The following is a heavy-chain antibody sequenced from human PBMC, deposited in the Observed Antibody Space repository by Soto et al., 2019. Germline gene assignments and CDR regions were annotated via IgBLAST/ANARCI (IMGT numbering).Heavy chain of an antibody. V-gene: IGHV3-7*01. CDR3: SRSLDS. Sequence: GGSLRLSCAASGVTFSTYWRDWVRQTPGKGLEWVGNINQDGSKKNYVDSVKGRFSISRDNANNLLYSQMSSLTAEASALYYCSRSLDSWGQGTLVTVSS. CDR2: INQDGSKK. CDR1: GVTFSTYW. J-gene: IGHJ4*02.